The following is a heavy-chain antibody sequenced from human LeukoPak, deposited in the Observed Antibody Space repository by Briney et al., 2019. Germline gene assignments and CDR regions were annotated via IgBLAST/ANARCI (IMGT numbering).Heavy chain of an antibody. D-gene: IGHD6-19*01. CDR1: GGTFSSYA. CDR2: IIPIFGTA. Sequence: SVKVSCKASGGTFSSYAISWVRQAPGQGLEWMGRIIPIFGTANYAQKFQGRVTITTDESTSTAYMELSSLRSEDTAVYYCARSLSSGWYLWDYWGQGTLVTVSS. J-gene: IGHJ4*02. V-gene: IGHV1-69*05. CDR3: ARSLSSGWYLWDY.